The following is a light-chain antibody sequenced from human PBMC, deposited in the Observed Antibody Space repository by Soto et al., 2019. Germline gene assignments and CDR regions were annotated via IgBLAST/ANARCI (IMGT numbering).Light chain of an antibody. J-gene: IGLJ1*01. Sequence: QSVLTQPASLSVSPAQSITISFSGTSSDVGAFNYVSCYQQHPGKAPKLMIYDVSNRPSGVSNRFSGSKSGNTASLTISGLRAEDEADYYCNSYTSNNTYVFGTGTKVTVL. V-gene: IGLV2-14*03. CDR2: DVS. CDR3: NSYTSNNTYV. CDR1: SSDVGAFNY.